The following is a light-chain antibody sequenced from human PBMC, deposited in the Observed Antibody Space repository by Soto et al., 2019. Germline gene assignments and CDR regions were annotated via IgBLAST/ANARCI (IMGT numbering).Light chain of an antibody. V-gene: IGKV1-5*01. CDR3: QQYNSYWT. CDR1: QSISSW. Sequence: DIQMTQSPSTLSASVGDTVTITCRATQSISSWLAWYQQKPGKAPTLLINDASSLETGVPSRFSGSGAGTEFTLTIRSMQPDDFATYYCQQYNSYWTFGRGTKVEIK. J-gene: IGKJ1*01. CDR2: DAS.